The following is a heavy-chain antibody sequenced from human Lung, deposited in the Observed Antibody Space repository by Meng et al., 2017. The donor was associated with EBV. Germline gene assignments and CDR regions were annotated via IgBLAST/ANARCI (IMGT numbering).Heavy chain of an antibody. Sequence: QVQLQQSGPGLVNPSQXLSPPCAISGDSVPSTSVTWNWIRQSPSGGLEWLGRTYYRSKWYTDYALSLKSRVTINADTSKNHFSLQLNSVTPEDTAVYYCARDERSWYYFDYWGQGTLVTVSS. D-gene: IGHD6-13*01. J-gene: IGHJ4*02. CDR2: TYYRSKWYT. CDR3: ARDERSWYYFDY. V-gene: IGHV6-1*01. CDR1: GDSVPSTSVT.